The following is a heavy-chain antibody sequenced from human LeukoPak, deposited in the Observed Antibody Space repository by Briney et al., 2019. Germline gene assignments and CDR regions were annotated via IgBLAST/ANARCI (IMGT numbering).Heavy chain of an antibody. D-gene: IGHD2-2*02. CDR1: GGSISSSSYY. V-gene: IGHV4-39*07. CDR3: TSCCYSSDAFDI. Sequence: SETLSLTCTVSGGSISSSSYYWGWIRQPPGKGLERIGSIYYSGSTYYNPSLKSRVTISVDTSKNQFSLKLSSVTAADTAVYYCTSCCYSSDAFDIWGQGTMVTVSS. CDR2: IYYSGST. J-gene: IGHJ3*02.